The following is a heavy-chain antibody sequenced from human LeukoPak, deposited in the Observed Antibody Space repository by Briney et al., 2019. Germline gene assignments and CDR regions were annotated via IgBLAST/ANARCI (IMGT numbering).Heavy chain of an antibody. D-gene: IGHD2-2*01. CDR2: ISAHNANT. CDR1: GYTFTSYG. V-gene: IGHV1-18*04. J-gene: IGHJ6*02. CDR3: ARAGCSATTCYSVAYYYAMDV. Sequence: GASVKVSCKASGYTFTSYGFSWVRQAPGQGLEWMGWISAHNANTNYAQKLQGRVTLTTDTSTSTAYMELRSLRSADTAVYYCARAGCSATTCYSVAYYYAMDVWGQGTTVTVSS.